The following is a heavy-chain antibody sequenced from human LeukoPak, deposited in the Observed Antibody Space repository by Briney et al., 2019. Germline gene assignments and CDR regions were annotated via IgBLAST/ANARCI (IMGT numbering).Heavy chain of an antibody. CDR2: ISHGSTRI. V-gene: IGHV3-48*01. Sequence: GGSLRLSCATYGFTFSSYSFNWVRQAPGKGLEWISYISHGSTRIFYAAFVEGRVTVSRDDAKDALYLQMNSLRAEDTAVYYCGRDVGYGYAMDSWGQGTLVTVSS. J-gene: IGHJ4*02. CDR1: GFTFSSYS. CDR3: GRDVGYGYAMDS. D-gene: IGHD5-18*01.